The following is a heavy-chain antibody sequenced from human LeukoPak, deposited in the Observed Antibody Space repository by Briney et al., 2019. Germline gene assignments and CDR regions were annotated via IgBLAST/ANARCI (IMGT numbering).Heavy chain of an antibody. Sequence: SETLSLTCAVYGGSFSGYYRSWIRQPPGKGLEWIGEINHSGSTNYNPSLKSRVTISVDTSKNQFSLKLSSVTAADTAVYYCARGPRGDYYYMDVWGKGTTVTVSS. CDR3: ARGPRGDYYYMDV. D-gene: IGHD6-25*01. CDR2: INHSGST. CDR1: GGSFSGYY. J-gene: IGHJ6*03. V-gene: IGHV4-34*01.